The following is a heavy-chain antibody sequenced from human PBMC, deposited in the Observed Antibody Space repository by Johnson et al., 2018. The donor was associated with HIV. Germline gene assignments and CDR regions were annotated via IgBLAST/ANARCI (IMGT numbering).Heavy chain of an antibody. J-gene: IGHJ3*02. CDR2: ISSSGSTI. Sequence: VLLLESGGGLVKPGGSLRLSCAASGFSFSDYYMSWIRQAPGKGLEWVSYISSSGSTIYYADFVKGRFTISRDNAKKSMYLQMNSLRAEDTALYYCARDSTPWGGDHVGYAFDIWCRGTMVTVSS. D-gene: IGHD4-17*01. V-gene: IGHV3-11*04. CDR1: GFSFSDYY. CDR3: ARDSTPWGGDHVGYAFDI.